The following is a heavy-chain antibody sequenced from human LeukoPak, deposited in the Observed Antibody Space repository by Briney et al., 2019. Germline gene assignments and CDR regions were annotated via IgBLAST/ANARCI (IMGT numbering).Heavy chain of an antibody. Sequence: GGSLRLSCAASGFTFSSYAMSWVRQAPGEGLEWVSAISGSGGSTYYADSVKGRFTISRDNSKNTLYLQMNSLRAEDTAVYYCAKGRGYLRFSHTWGQGTLVTVSS. V-gene: IGHV3-23*01. CDR1: GFTFSSYA. CDR2: ISGSGGST. D-gene: IGHD3-3*01. J-gene: IGHJ5*02. CDR3: AKGRGYLRFSHT.